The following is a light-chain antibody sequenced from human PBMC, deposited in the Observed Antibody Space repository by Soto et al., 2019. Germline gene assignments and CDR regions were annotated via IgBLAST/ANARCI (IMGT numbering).Light chain of an antibody. CDR2: YVN. V-gene: IGLV2-14*03. J-gene: IGLJ1*01. CDR3: NSYTSSSTYV. CDR1: SSDVGGYSF. Sequence: QSALTQPASVSGSPGQSITISGTGTSSDVGGYSFVSWYQQHPGKAPKLVIYYVNNRPSGVSNRFSGSKSGNTASLTISGLQTEDEADYYCNSYTSSSTYVFGTGTKLTVL.